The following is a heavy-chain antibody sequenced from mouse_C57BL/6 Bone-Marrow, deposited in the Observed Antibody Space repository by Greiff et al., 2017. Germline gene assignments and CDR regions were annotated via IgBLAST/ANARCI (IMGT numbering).Heavy chain of an antibody. J-gene: IGHJ3*01. CDR2: FYPGSGSI. Sequence: VKVVESGAELVKPGASVKLSCKASGYTFTEYTIHWVKQRSGQGLEWIGWFYPGSGSIKYNEKFKDKATLTADKSSSTVYMELSRLTSEDSAVXFCARHEGDYGSSYEFAYWGQGTLVTVSA. D-gene: IGHD1-1*01. CDR3: ARHEGDYGSSYEFAY. CDR1: GYTFTEYT. V-gene: IGHV1-62-2*01.